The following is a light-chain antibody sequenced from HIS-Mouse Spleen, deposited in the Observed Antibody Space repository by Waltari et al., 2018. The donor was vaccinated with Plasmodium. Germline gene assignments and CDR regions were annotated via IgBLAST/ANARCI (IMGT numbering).Light chain of an antibody. CDR2: DDN. CDR3: SSYTGSSTHHCV. V-gene: IGLV2-14*03. CDR1: RWHSGCSHS. Sequence: SALPQPPSVSVSPGQTTTISCTGARWHSGCSHSDHQYTQHPPTPPISLALNQQHPGNAPQLRIYDDNNRPSGVSNRFSGSKSCSTAALTITGLQAEDEADYYCSSYTGSSTHHCVFGTGTKVTVL. J-gene: IGLJ1*01.